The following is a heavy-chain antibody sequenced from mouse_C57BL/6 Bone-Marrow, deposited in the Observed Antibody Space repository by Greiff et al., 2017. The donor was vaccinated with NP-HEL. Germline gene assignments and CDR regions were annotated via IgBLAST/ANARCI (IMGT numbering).Heavy chain of an antibody. CDR1: GFTFSSYG. CDR2: ISSGGSYT. J-gene: IGHJ3*01. D-gene: IGHD2-1*01. Sequence: EVKLMESGGDLVKPGGSLKLSCAASGFTFSSYGMSWVRQTPDKRLEWVATISSGGSYTYYPDSVKGRFTISRDNAKNTLYLQMSSLKSEDTAMYYCARGPNYSWGQGTLVTVSA. V-gene: IGHV5-6*01. CDR3: ARGPNYS.